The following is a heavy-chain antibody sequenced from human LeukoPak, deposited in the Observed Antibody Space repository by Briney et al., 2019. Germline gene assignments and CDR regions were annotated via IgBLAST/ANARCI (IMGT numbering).Heavy chain of an antibody. Sequence: GGSLRLSCAASGFTFSTYDMSWVRQAPGKGLEWVSTFSGSAYSTYYADSVRGRFTISRDNAKNSLYLQMNSLRAEDTALYYCARGRYSGSYLLDYWGQGTLVTVSS. CDR3: ARGRYSGSYLLDY. CDR1: GFTFSTYD. J-gene: IGHJ4*02. D-gene: IGHD1-26*01. V-gene: IGHV3-23*01. CDR2: FSGSAYST.